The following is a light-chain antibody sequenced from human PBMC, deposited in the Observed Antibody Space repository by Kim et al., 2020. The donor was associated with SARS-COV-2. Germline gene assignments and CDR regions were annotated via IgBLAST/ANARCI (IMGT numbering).Light chain of an antibody. Sequence: SALTQPASVSGSPGQSITISCTGTSSDVGGYNYVSWYQQHPGKAPKLMIYDVSKRPSGVSNRFSGSKSGNTASLTISGLQAEDEADYYCSSYTCSSTFFGGGTQLTVL. J-gene: IGLJ2*01. V-gene: IGLV2-14*01. CDR3: SSYTCSSTF. CDR2: DVS. CDR1: SSDVGGYNY.